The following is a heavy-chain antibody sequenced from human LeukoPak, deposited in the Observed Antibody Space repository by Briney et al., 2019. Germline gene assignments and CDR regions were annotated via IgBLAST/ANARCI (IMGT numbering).Heavy chain of an antibody. CDR1: GFDFRSYS. Sequence: PGGSLRLSCAASGFDFRSYSMNWVRQAPGKGLEWVSYISSFSGTIDYADSVKGRFIISRDNAQNSLFLQMNSLRAEDTAVYYCVRDTAWGLEWLHYAEYYFDYWGQGTLVTVSS. J-gene: IGHJ4*02. CDR2: ISSFSGTI. V-gene: IGHV3-48*01. CDR3: VRDTAWGLEWLHYAEYYFDY. D-gene: IGHD5-12*01.